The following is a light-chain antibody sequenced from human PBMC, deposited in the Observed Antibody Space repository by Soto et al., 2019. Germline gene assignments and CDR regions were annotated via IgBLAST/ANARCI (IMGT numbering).Light chain of an antibody. CDR1: SGDVGGYNF. J-gene: IGLJ3*02. V-gene: IGLV2-14*01. Sequence: QSVLTQPASVSGSPGQSITISCTGTSGDVGGYNFVSWFQQHPDKAPKLIIYEVSYRPSGVSNRFSGSKSGNTASLTISGLQAEAEADYYCASYTSSRLWVFGGGTMLTVL. CDR3: ASYTSSRLWV. CDR2: EVS.